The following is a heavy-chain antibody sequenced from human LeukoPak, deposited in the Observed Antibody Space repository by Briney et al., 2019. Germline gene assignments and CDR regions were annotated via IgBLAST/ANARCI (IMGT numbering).Heavy chain of an antibody. V-gene: IGHV4-4*07. D-gene: IGHD3-3*01. J-gene: IGHJ5*02. CDR2: IYTSGST. CDR3: ARDFLGVVRRFAWFDP. CDR1: GGSISSYY. Sequence: PSETLSLTCTVSGGSISSYYWSWIRQPAGKGLEWIGRIYTSGSTNYNPSLKSRVTMSVDTSKNQFSLKLSSVTAADTAVYYCARDFLGVVRRFAWFDPWGQGTLVTVPS.